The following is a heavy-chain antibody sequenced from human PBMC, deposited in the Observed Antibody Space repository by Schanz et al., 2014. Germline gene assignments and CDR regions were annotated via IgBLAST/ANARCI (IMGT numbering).Heavy chain of an antibody. D-gene: IGHD6-19*01. CDR1: GFTVNNYA. CDR3: AKDHPSSGWPAFDV. J-gene: IGHJ4*02. V-gene: IGHV3-23*04. Sequence: VQLVESGGRLVQPGGSLRLSCTVSGFTVNNYAMNWVRQAPGRGLEWVSGITRQGTTYYGDFVRGRFSISRDLSSNTLYLQMNSLRADDSAIYYCAKDHPSSGWPAFDVWGQGTQXTVSS. CDR2: ITRQGTT.